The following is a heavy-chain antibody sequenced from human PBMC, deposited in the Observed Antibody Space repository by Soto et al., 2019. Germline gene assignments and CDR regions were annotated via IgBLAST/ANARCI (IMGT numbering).Heavy chain of an antibody. Sequence: QVQLVQCGAEVAKPGASVKVSCKSSGYTFSDYGISWVRQAPGQRLEWMGWISAYNGDTNYAHKFQGRVTMTTDTSTSTAYLELRSLRSDDTAVYYCARTGRFLEWLSTFDYWGQGNLVTVSS. CDR1: GYTFSDYG. V-gene: IGHV1-18*01. J-gene: IGHJ4*02. CDR3: ARTGRFLEWLSTFDY. D-gene: IGHD3-3*01. CDR2: ISAYNGDT.